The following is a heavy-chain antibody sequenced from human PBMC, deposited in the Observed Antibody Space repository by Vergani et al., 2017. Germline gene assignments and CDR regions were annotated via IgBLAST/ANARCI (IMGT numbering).Heavy chain of an antibody. J-gene: IGHJ1*01. V-gene: IGHV3-7*01. Sequence: EVHLEESGGGLVQPGGSLRLSCAASGFTFGDYYMAWIRLAPGKGLDWVASIKRDGTKTFYVDSVKGRFTISIDNAKTTLYLQMNSLRDEDRGVYYCARISGGSAPYLHYWGQGTLVTVAS. CDR1: GFTFGDYY. CDR2: IKRDGTKT. CDR3: ARISGGSAPYLHY. D-gene: IGHD2-15*01.